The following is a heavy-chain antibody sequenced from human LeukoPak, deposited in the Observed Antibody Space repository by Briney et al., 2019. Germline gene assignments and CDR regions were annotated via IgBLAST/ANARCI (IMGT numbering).Heavy chain of an antibody. V-gene: IGHV1-69*05. CDR1: GGTFSSYA. D-gene: IGHD3-22*01. Sequence: SVKVSCKASGGTFSSYAISWVRQAPGQELEWMGGIIPIFGTANYAQKFQGRVTITTDESTSTAYMELSSLRSEDTAVYYCARGYYYDSSGYFAYWGQGTLVTVSS. J-gene: IGHJ4*02. CDR3: ARGYYYDSSGYFAY. CDR2: IIPIFGTA.